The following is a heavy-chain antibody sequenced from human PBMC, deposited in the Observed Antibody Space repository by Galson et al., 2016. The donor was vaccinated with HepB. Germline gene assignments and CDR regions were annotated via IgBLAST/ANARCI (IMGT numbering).Heavy chain of an antibody. CDR1: GFTFSSYG. Sequence: SLRLSCATSGFTFSSYGMHWVRQAPGKGLEWVAVIWFDGSNKWYGDSVKGRFTSSRDNSRNILYLQMNSLRAEDTAVYYCARAREVRGEGHYGMDVWGQGTTVTVSS. V-gene: IGHV3-33*01. CDR2: IWFDGSNK. CDR3: ARAREVRGEGHYGMDV. J-gene: IGHJ6*02. D-gene: IGHD3-10*01.